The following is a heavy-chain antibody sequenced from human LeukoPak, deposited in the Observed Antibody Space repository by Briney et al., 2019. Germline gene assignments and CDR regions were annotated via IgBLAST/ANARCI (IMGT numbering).Heavy chain of an antibody. CDR1: GMMFSSYE. D-gene: IGHD3-22*01. CDR3: ASAMLASDSSGYYTSDYFEH. Sequence: PGGSLRLSCTASGMMFSSYEMYWVRQAPGKGLQWISYISSSGNTRKYADSAKGRFTISRDNAKKSLQLEMSGLRGDDSAIYYCASAMLASDSSGYYTSDYFEHWGQGTLVSVSS. V-gene: IGHV3-48*03. J-gene: IGHJ4*02. CDR2: ISSSGNTR.